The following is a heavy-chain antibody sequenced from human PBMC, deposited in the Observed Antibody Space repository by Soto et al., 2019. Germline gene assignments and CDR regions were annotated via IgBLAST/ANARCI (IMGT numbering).Heavy chain of an antibody. J-gene: IGHJ4*02. Sequence: VQLLESGGGLVPPGGSLRLSCAASGFTFSSYAMSWVRQAPGKGLEWLAGITFRGDNTYYADSVKGRFTLSRDNSRNRLGLQMNSLKVEDTALYYCAKLGTMGVFDNWGQGTLLTVSS. CDR2: ITFRGDNT. V-gene: IGHV3-23*01. CDR1: GFTFSSYA. CDR3: AKLGTMGVFDN. D-gene: IGHD1-26*01.